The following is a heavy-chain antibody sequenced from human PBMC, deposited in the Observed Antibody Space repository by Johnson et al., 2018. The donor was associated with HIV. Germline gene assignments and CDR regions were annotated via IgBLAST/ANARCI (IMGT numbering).Heavy chain of an antibody. CDR2: IWYDGTNK. D-gene: IGHD4-17*01. Sequence: VQLVESGGGVVQPGRSLRLSCAASGFTFNTYGMHWVRQAPGKGLEWVAVIWYDGTNKYNADSVKGRFTISRDNSKNTQHLQMNSLRAADTAVYYCVKGGHGDYGGEAFDIWGQGTMVTVSS. CDR1: GFTFNTYG. J-gene: IGHJ3*02. CDR3: VKGGHGDYGGEAFDI. V-gene: IGHV3-30*18.